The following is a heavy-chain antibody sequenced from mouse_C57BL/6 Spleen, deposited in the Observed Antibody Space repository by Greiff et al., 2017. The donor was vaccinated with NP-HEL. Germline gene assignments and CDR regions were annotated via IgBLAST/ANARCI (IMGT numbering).Heavy chain of an antibody. D-gene: IGHD3-3*01. Sequence: QVQLQQSGPELVKPGASVKISCKASGYALSSSWMNWVKQRPGKGLEWIGRIYPGDGDTNYNGKFKGKATLTADKSSSTAYMQLSSLTSEDSAVYFCARWGDRDWYFDVWGTGTTVTVSS. CDR2: IYPGDGDT. CDR1: GYALSSSW. V-gene: IGHV1-82*01. J-gene: IGHJ1*03. CDR3: ARWGDRDWYFDV.